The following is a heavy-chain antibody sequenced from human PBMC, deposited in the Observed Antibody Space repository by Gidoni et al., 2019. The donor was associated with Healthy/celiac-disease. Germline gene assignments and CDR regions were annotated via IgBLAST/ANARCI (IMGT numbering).Heavy chain of an antibody. CDR1: GYTFTGYY. V-gene: IGHV1-2*02. J-gene: IGHJ4*02. CDR3: ARDLGATSFGDY. Sequence: QVQLVQSGAEVKKPGASVKVSCKASGYTFTGYYMNWVRQAPGQGLEWMGWINPNSCGTNYAQKFQGRVTITRDTSISTAYMELSRLRSDDTAVYYCARDLGATSFGDYWGQGTLVTVSS. D-gene: IGHD1-26*01. CDR2: INPNSCGT.